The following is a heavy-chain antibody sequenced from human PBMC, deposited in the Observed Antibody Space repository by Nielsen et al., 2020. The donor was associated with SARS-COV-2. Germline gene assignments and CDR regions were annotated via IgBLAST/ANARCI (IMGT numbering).Heavy chain of an antibody. D-gene: IGHD3-22*01. CDR2: IDPSDSYT. Sequence: GESLKISCTGSGYSFTSYWISWVRQMPGKGLEWMGRIDPSDSYTNYSPSFQGHVTISADKSISTAYLQWSSLKASDTAMYYCASLAMYYYDSSGYYYDGYFDLWGRGTLVTVSS. J-gene: IGHJ2*01. CDR3: ASLAMYYYDSSGYYYDGYFDL. CDR1: GYSFTSYW. V-gene: IGHV5-10-1*01.